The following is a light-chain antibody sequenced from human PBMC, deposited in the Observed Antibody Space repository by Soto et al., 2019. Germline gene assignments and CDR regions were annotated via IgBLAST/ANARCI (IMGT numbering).Light chain of an antibody. CDR2: GAS. CDR1: QSVSSN. V-gene: IGKV3-15*01. J-gene: IGKJ5*01. CDR3: QQYNNWPPPIT. Sequence: EIVLTQSPATLSVAPGERVTFSCRASQSVSSNLAWYQQKPGQAPRLLIYGASTRATGIPARFSGSGSGTEFTLTISSLQSEDFAVYYCQQYNNWPPPITFGQGTRLEI.